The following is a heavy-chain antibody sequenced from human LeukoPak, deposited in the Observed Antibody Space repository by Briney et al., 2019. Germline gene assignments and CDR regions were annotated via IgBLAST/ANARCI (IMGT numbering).Heavy chain of an antibody. CDR2: ISGSGGTT. V-gene: IGHV3-23*01. D-gene: IGHD2-2*01. Sequence: GGSLRLSCAASGFTFSSYAMSWVRQAPGKGLEWVSGISGSGGTTHYADSVKGRFTISRDNSRNTLYVQLNSLRAEDTAVYYCAKGFLGYCSSSSCYPTFDYWGQGTLVTVSS. J-gene: IGHJ4*02. CDR1: GFTFSSYA. CDR3: AKGFLGYCSSSSCYPTFDY.